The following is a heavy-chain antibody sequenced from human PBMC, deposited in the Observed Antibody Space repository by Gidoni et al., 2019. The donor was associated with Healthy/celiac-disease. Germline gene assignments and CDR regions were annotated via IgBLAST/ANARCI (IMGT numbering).Heavy chain of an antibody. J-gene: IGHJ4*02. CDR1: GFTFSSYA. CDR3: AKVREVAARRPLDY. CDR2: ISGSGGST. Sequence: EVQLLESGGGLVQPGGSLRLSCAASGFTFSSYAMSWVRQAPGKGLEWFSVISGSGGSTYYADSVKGRFTISRDNSKNTLYLQMNSLRAEDTAVYYCAKVREVAARRPLDYWGQGTLVTVSS. D-gene: IGHD6-6*01. V-gene: IGHV3-23*01.